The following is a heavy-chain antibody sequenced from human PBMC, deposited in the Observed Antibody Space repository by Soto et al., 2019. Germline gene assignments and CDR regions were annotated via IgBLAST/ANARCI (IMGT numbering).Heavy chain of an antibody. J-gene: IGHJ4*02. Sequence: EVQLLESGGGLVQPGGSLRLSCAASGFTFSSYAMSWVRQAPVKGLEWVSAISGSGGSTYYADSVKGRFTISRDNSKNTLYLQMNSLRAEDTAVYYCAKDPYCSSTSCYGAGAYWGQGTLVTVSS. CDR1: GFTFSSYA. D-gene: IGHD2-2*01. CDR3: AKDPYCSSTSCYGAGAY. CDR2: ISGSGGST. V-gene: IGHV3-23*01.